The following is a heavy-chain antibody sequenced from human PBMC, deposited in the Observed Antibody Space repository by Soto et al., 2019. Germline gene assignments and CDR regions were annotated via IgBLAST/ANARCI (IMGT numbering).Heavy chain of an antibody. J-gene: IGHJ4*02. CDR1: CYTLTELS. CDR3: AHDIPLRL. Sequence: GASVKVSFKVSCYTLTELSMQWVRQAPGKGLEWMGGFDPEDGEEMYAQKFQGRVTMTEDTSTDTAYMELSGLRSDDTGVYYCAHDIPLRLWGQGTLVTVSS. D-gene: IGHD3-9*01. CDR2: FDPEDGEE. V-gene: IGHV1-24*01.